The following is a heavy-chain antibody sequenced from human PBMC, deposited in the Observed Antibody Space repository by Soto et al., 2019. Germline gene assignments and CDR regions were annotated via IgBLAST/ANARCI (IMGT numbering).Heavy chain of an antibody. Sequence: GGSLRLSCVGSGFTFGDYGMHWVRQGPGKGLEWVAVVWFDGSYKYYVDSVKGRFTISRDNSKNTLYLQMNTLRAEDTAVYYCARDRVATKGYYYYGMDVWGQGTTVTVSS. CDR3: ARDRVATKGYYYYGMDV. CDR1: GFTFGDYG. D-gene: IGHD5-12*01. V-gene: IGHV3-33*01. CDR2: VWFDGSYK. J-gene: IGHJ6*02.